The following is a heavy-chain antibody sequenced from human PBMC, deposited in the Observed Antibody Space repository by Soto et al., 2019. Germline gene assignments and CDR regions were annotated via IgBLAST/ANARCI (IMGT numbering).Heavy chain of an antibody. V-gene: IGHV4-59*01. Sequence: SETLSLTCTVSGGSISSYFYIWVRQPPGKGLEWIGSVYYNGNTNYNPSLASRVTISVDTSKNHFSLKLNSVTVADTAVYYCARGGASSRWLDPWGQGTLVTVSS. CDR3: ARGGASSRWLDP. D-gene: IGHD3-10*01. CDR2: VYYNGNT. CDR1: GGSISSYF. J-gene: IGHJ5*02.